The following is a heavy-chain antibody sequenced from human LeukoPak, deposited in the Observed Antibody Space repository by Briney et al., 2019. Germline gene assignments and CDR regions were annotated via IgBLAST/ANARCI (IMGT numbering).Heavy chain of an antibody. Sequence: SETLPLTCAVYGGSFSGYYWGWISQPPGKGLEWIGEINHSGSTNYNPSLKSRVTISVDTSKDQFSLKLSSVTAADTAVYYCAREESSSGWYFDVRRGYYFDYWGQGTLVTVSS. V-gene: IGHV4-34*01. CDR1: GGSFSGYY. CDR2: INHSGST. CDR3: AREESSSGWYFDVRRGYYFDY. J-gene: IGHJ4*02. D-gene: IGHD6-19*01.